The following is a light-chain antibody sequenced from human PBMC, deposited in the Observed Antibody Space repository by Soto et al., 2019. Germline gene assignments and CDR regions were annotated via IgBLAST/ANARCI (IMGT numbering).Light chain of an antibody. CDR3: QQLNSYPIT. CDR2: AAS. Sequence: TQSPSPLSASVGDRVTITCRASQGISSYLAWYQQKPGKAPKLLIYAASTLQSGVPSRFSGSGSGTDFTLTISSLQPEDFATYYCQQLNSYPITFAQGTRLEIK. CDR1: QGISSY. V-gene: IGKV1-9*01. J-gene: IGKJ5*01.